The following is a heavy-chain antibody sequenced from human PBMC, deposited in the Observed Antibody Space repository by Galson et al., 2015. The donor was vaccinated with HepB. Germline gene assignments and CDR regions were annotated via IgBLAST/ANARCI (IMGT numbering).Heavy chain of an antibody. D-gene: IGHD3-10*01. CDR1: GYTFTSYA. J-gene: IGHJ4*02. CDR2: INAGNGNT. V-gene: IGHV1-3*01. Sequence: SVKVSCKASGYTFTSYAMHWVRQAPGQRLEWMGWINAGNGNTKYSQKFQGRVTITRDTSASTAYMELSSLRSEDTAVYYCARALTMVQGVIMMGFDYWGQGTLVTVSS. CDR3: ARALTMVQGVIMMGFDY.